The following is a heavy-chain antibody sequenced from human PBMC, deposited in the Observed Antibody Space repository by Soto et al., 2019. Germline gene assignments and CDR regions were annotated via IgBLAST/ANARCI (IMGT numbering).Heavy chain of an antibody. CDR3: ATLVGATTSGFDY. CDR2: IYPGDSDS. Sequence: GESLKISCTASGYSFITYWIGWVRQMPGKGLEWLGVIYPGDSDSRYSPSFQGLVTISADKSVSTAYLQWSSLRASDTAMYYCATLVGATTSGFDYWGQGTLVAASS. J-gene: IGHJ4*01. V-gene: IGHV5-51*01. CDR1: GYSFITYW. D-gene: IGHD1-26*01.